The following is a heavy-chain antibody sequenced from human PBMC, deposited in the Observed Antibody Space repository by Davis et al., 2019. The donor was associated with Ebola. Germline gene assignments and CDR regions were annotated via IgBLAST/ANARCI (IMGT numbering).Heavy chain of an antibody. CDR3: ARAGFDEVLDY. V-gene: IGHV3-30*03. CDR1: GFTFSDAG. J-gene: IGHJ4*02. Sequence: PGGSLRLSCAASGFTFSDAGKHWVRQAPGKGLEWVAVVSHSERERFYADSVKGRFTISRDNSENTLYLQMNSLTADDTSVYYCARAGFDEVLDYWGQGTPVTVSS. D-gene: IGHD3-3*01. CDR2: VSHSERER.